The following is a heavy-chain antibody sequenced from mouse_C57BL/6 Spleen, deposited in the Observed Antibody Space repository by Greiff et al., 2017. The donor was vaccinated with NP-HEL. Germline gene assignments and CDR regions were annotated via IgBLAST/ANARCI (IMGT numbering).Heavy chain of an antibody. Sequence: VKLQESDAELVKPGASVKISCKVSGYTFTDHTIHWMKQRPEQGLEWIGYIYPRDGSTKYNEKFKGKATLTADKSSSTAYMQLNSLTSEDSAVYFCARMDDGYQYYFDYWGQGTTLTVSS. V-gene: IGHV1-78*01. CDR1: GYTFTDHT. D-gene: IGHD2-3*01. J-gene: IGHJ2*01. CDR3: ARMDDGYQYYFDY. CDR2: IYPRDGST.